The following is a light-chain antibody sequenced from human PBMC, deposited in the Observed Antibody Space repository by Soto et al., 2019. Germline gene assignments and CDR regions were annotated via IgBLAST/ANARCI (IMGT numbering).Light chain of an antibody. CDR1: QVIRID. CDR2: GAS. CDR3: LQHNSFPRT. Sequence: DIQMTQSPSSLSASVGYRVTITFRASQVIRIDLGWFQQIPGKAPKRLIYGASSLQSWVPSRFSGSGSGKEFTLTISNLQPEDFATYYCLQHNSFPRTFGQGTKVEIK. J-gene: IGKJ1*01. V-gene: IGKV1-17*02.